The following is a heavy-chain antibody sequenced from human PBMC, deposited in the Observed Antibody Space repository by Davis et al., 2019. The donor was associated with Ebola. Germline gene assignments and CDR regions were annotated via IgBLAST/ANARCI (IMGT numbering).Heavy chain of an antibody. CDR1: GYTFNLYG. V-gene: IGHV1-18*01. Sequence: AASVKVSCKASGYTFNLYGISWVRQAPGQGLEWMGWISAYNGNTNYAETFQGRVTMTTDTSTNTAYMEVRGLRSDDTAVYYCGRDPQSYDFWSGGWGQGTLVTVSS. CDR3: GRDPQSYDFWSGG. D-gene: IGHD3-3*01. J-gene: IGHJ4*02. CDR2: ISAYNGNT.